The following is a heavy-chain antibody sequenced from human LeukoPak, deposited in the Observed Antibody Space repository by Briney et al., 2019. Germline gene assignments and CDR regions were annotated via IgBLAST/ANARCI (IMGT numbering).Heavy chain of an antibody. D-gene: IGHD3-9*01. CDR1: GGSFSGYY. J-gene: IGHJ4*02. Sequence: SETLSFTCAVYGGSFSGYYWSWIRQPPGKGLEWIGEINHSGSTNYNPSLKSRVTISVDTSKNQFSLKLSSVTAADTAVYYCARGGYDILTGYLYYFDYWGQGTLVTVSS. CDR3: ARGGYDILTGYLYYFDY. V-gene: IGHV4-34*01. CDR2: INHSGST.